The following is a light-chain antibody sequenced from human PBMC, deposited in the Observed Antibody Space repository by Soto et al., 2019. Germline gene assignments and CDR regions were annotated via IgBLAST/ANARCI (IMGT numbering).Light chain of an antibody. CDR2: DVT. J-gene: IGLJ1*01. CDR3: CSYTSSSSLV. Sequence: QSAXTQPASVSGSPGQSITISCTGTSSDVGAYNYVSWYQQYPGKAPKLMIYDVTSRPSGVSNRFSGSKSGNAASLTISGLQAEDEADYYCCSYTSSSSLVFGTGTKVTVL. V-gene: IGLV2-14*03. CDR1: SSDVGAYNY.